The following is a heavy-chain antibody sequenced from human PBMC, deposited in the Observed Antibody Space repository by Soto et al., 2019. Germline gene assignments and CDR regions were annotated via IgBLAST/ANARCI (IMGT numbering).Heavy chain of an antibody. V-gene: IGHV3-15*07. CDR1: GFTFSNAW. D-gene: IGHD3-22*01. J-gene: IGHJ1*01. CDR2: IKSKTDGGTT. Sequence: EAQLVESVGGLVKPGGSLRLSCAASGFTFSNAWMNWVRQAPGTGLEWVGRIKSKTDGGTTDYAAPAKDRFTISRDDSKNPLYLQMNSLNTDDTAVYFCTTFRYYYDSRDSYLWDFWGQGTLVTVSS. CDR3: TTFRYYYDSRDSYLWDF.